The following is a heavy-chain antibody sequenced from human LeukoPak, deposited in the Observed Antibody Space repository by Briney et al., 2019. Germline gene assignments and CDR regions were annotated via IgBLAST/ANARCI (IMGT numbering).Heavy chain of an antibody. Sequence: SGGSLRLSCAASGFTFSSYGMHWVRQAPGKGLEWVAVIWYDGSNKYYADSVKGRFTISRDNSKNTLYLQMNSLRAEDTAVYYCARDLGYSYGYGMDVWGQGTTVTVSS. CDR2: IWYDGSNK. D-gene: IGHD5-18*01. CDR3: ARDLGYSYGYGMDV. V-gene: IGHV3-33*01. J-gene: IGHJ6*02. CDR1: GFTFSSYG.